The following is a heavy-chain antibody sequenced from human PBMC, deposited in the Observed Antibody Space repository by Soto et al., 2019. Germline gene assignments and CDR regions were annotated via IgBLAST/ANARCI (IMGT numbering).Heavy chain of an antibody. D-gene: IGHD5-18*01. CDR1: GFTFSSYA. J-gene: IGHJ4*02. CDR3: AKGVSQYTPLAMFDY. Sequence: GGSLRLSCSASGFTFSSYAMSWVRQAPGKGLEWVSTISGSDGRTYSTDSVKGRFTISRDNSRNTAYLQMNSLRVEDTAVYYCAKGVSQYTPLAMFDYWGRGTLVTVSS. V-gene: IGHV3-23*01. CDR2: ISGSDGRT.